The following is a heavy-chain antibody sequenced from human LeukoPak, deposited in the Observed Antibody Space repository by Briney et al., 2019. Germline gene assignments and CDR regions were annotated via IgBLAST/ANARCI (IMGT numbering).Heavy chain of an antibody. V-gene: IGHV4-34*01. CDR2: INHSGST. Sequence: SETLSLTCAVYGGSFSGYYWSWIRQPPVKGLEWIGEINHSGSTNYNPSLKSRVTISVDTSKNQFSLKLSSVTAADTAVYYCARGGSGSYYNVRSFDYWGQGTLVTVSS. CDR3: ARGGSGSYYNVRSFDY. D-gene: IGHD3-10*01. J-gene: IGHJ4*02. CDR1: GGSFSGYY.